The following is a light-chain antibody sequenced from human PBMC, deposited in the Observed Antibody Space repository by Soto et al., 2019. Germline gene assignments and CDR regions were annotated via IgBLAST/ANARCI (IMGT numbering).Light chain of an antibody. CDR1: SGDVGNFNL. Sequence: QSALTQPASVSGSPGQSITISCTGTSGDVGNFNLVSWYQPHPGKAPNLIISEVSKRPSGVSNRFSGSKSGNTASLTISGLQDEDEADYYCCSYAGGSIYVLFGGWTKLTVL. J-gene: IGLJ2*01. CDR2: EVS. V-gene: IGLV2-23*02. CDR3: CSYAGGSIYVL.